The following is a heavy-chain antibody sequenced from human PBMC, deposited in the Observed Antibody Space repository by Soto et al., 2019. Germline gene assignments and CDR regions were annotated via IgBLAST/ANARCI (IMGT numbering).Heavy chain of an antibody. D-gene: IGHD3-3*01. CDR1: GGTFSSYA. V-gene: IGHV1-69*01. Sequence: QVQLVQSGAEVKKPGSSVKVSCKASGGTFSSYAISWVRQAPGQGLEWMGGIIPIFGTANYAQKFQGRVKIHVDEYTSTAYMELGSLRSEDTAVYYCARDRYYDLFYGMDVWGQGTTVTVSS. J-gene: IGHJ6*02. CDR3: ARDRYYDLFYGMDV. CDR2: IIPIFGTA.